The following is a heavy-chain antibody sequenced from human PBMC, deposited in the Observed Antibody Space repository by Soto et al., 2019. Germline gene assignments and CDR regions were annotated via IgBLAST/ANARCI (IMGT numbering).Heavy chain of an antibody. D-gene: IGHD1-1*01. CDR1: GGTFSSYA. CDR2: IIPIFGTA. CDR3: ARDRTSTTGTTDYYYYYGVDV. Sequence: SVKVSCKASGGTFSSYAISWVRQAPGQGLEWMGGIIPIFGTANYAQKFQGRVTITADESTSTAYMELSSLRSEDTAVYYCARDRTSTTGTTDYYYYYGVDVWGQGTTVTVS. V-gene: IGHV1-69*13. J-gene: IGHJ6*02.